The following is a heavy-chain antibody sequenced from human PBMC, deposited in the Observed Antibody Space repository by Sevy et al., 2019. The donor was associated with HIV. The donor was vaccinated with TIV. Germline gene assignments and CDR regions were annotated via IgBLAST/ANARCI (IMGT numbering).Heavy chain of an antibody. J-gene: IGHJ4*02. CDR3: ASHYYDSTGYYYPLDY. V-gene: IGHV3-30*04. CDR1: GFTFSSYA. CDR2: ISCDGNNK. D-gene: IGHD3-22*01. Sequence: GGSLRLSCTASGFTFSSYAMYWVRQAPGKGLEWVAVISCDGNNKDYADSVKGRFTISRDNSKNTLYLQMNSLRAEDTAVYYCASHYYDSTGYYYPLDYWGQGTLVTVSS.